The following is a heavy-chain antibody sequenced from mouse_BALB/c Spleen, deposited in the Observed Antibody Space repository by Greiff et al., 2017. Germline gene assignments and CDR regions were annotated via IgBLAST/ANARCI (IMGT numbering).Heavy chain of an antibody. D-gene: IGHD2-10*02. J-gene: IGHJ3*01. CDR2: ITPNNGGT. Sequence: VQLQQSGPELVKPGASVKISCKTSGYTFTEYTMHWVKQSPGTSLEWIGGITPNNGGTSYNQKFKGKATLTVDKSSSTAYMELRSLTSEDSAVYDGARGGYGNLGDRFADWGQGTLVTVSA. V-gene: IGHV1-18*01. CDR3: ARGGYGNLGDRFAD. CDR1: GYTFTEYT.